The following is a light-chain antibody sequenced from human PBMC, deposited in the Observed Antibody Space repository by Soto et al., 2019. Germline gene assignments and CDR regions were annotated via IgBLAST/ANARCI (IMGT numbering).Light chain of an antibody. V-gene: IGLV1-40*01. CDR1: SSNIGAGYG. J-gene: IGLJ3*02. CDR2: DNS. Sequence: QSVLAQPPSVSGAPGQRVTISCTGSSSNIGAGYGVHWYQQLPGTAPKLLIYDNSNRPSGVPDRFSGSKSGTSASLAITGLQAEDEADYHCQYYASSLSGWVFGGGTKLTVL. CDR3: QYYASSLSGWV.